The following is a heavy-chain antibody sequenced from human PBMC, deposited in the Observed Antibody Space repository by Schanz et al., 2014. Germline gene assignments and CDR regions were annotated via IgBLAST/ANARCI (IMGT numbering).Heavy chain of an antibody. J-gene: IGHJ4*02. V-gene: IGHV3-49*03. CDR1: GFTFSDYA. Sequence: EVQLVESGGGLVQPGRSLRLSCTASGFTFSDYAMSWFRQAPGKGLEWVGFIRSKAYGGTKEYAASVKGRFTISRDDSKSTAFLQMNRLRTEDTAVYYCARDRGYCSGGSCLTFDYWGQGTLXTVSS. CDR2: IRSKAYGGTK. D-gene: IGHD2-15*01. CDR3: ARDRGYCSGGSCLTFDY.